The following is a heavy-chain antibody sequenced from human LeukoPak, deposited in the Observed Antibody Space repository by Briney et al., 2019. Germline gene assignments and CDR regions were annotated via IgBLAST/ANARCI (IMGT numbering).Heavy chain of an antibody. Sequence: SETLSLTCTVSGGSISSYYWSWIRQPPGKGLEWIGYIYYSGSTNYNPSLKSRVTISVDTSKNQFSLKLSSVTAADTAVYYCARGPYDYVWGSYRKFDPWGQGTLVTVSS. J-gene: IGHJ5*02. V-gene: IGHV4-59*12. CDR2: IYYSGST. D-gene: IGHD3-16*02. CDR1: GGSISSYY. CDR3: ARGPYDYVWGSYRKFDP.